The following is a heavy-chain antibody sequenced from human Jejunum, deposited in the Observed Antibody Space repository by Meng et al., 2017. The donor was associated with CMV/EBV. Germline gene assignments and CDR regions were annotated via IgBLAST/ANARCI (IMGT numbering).Heavy chain of an antibody. CDR2: IKEDGSGR. V-gene: IGHV3-7*01. D-gene: IGHD2-15*01. CDR3: ATEYCSGGDCYSASDDY. J-gene: IGHJ4*02. CDR1: FRSDW. Sequence: FRSDWMSWGRQAPGKGLEWGANIKEDGSGRDYVESVKGRFTISRDNAKNSLYLQMNSLRAEDTAVYYCATEYCSGGDCYSASDDYWGQGTLVTSPQ.